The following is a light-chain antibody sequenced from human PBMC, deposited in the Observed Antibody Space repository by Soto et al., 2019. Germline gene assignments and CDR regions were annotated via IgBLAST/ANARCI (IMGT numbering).Light chain of an antibody. CDR2: GAS. J-gene: IGKJ3*01. CDR3: QQYGSSLIFT. V-gene: IGKV3-20*01. Sequence: MLLTQSPGTLSLSPGERSTLSCRARQSVSSSYLAWYQQRPCQAPRLLIYGASGRATGIPDRFSGSGSGTDFTLTISRLEPEYFAVYYCQQYGSSLIFTFGPGTKVDIK. CDR1: QSVSSSY.